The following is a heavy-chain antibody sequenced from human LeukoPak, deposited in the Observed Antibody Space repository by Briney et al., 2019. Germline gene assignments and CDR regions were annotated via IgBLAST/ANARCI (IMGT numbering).Heavy chain of an antibody. D-gene: IGHD4-17*01. V-gene: IGHV3-23*01. Sequence: PGGSLRLSCAASGFTFSSYAMSWVRQAPGKGLEWVSAISGSGGSTYYADSVKGRFAISRDNSKNTLYLQMNSLRAEDTAVYYCANLNGDPPNFDYWGQGTLVTVSS. CDR3: ANLNGDPPNFDY. CDR1: GFTFSSYA. J-gene: IGHJ4*02. CDR2: ISGSGGST.